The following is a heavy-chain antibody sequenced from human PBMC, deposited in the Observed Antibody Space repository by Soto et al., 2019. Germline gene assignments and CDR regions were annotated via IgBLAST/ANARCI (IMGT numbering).Heavy chain of an antibody. D-gene: IGHD5-18*01. V-gene: IGHV3-23*01. Sequence: PGGSLRLSCAASGFTFSSYAMSWVRQAPGKGLEWVSSISGSGGSTYYADSVKGRFTISRDNSKDTLYLQMSSLRAEDTAIYYYAKDQLGYGEYYFDYWGQGTLVTVSS. J-gene: IGHJ4*02. CDR1: GFTFSSYA. CDR2: ISGSGGST. CDR3: AKDQLGYGEYYFDY.